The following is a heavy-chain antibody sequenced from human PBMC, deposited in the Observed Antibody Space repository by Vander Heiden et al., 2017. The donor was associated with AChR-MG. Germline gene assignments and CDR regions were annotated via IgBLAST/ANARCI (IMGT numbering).Heavy chain of an antibody. V-gene: IGHV1-18*01. CDR3: ARVPATYCSSTSCYLADY. D-gene: IGHD2-2*01. CDR2: ISAYNGNT. Sequence: QVQLVQSGAEVKKPGASVKVSCKASGYTFTSYGISWVRQAPGQGLEWMGWISAYNGNTDYAQKLQGRVTMTTDTSTSTAYMELRSLRSDDTAVYYCARVPATYCSSTSCYLADYWGQGTLVTVSS. J-gene: IGHJ4*02. CDR1: GYTFTSYG.